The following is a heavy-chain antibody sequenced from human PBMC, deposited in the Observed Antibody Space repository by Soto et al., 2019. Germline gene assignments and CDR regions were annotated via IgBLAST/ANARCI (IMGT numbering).Heavy chain of an antibody. CDR1: GGSISSYY. Sequence: PSETLSLTCTVAGGSISSYYWSWIRQPPGKGLESIGYIYYSGNTNYNPSLRSRVTISVDTSKTQFSLKLSSVTAADTAVYYCARVRSNTVTSHGWSLDYWGQGTLVTVSS. J-gene: IGHJ4*02. D-gene: IGHD4-17*01. CDR3: ARVRSNTVTSHGWSLDY. V-gene: IGHV4-59*01. CDR2: IYYSGNT.